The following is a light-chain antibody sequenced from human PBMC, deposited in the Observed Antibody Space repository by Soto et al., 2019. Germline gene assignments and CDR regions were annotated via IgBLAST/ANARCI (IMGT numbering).Light chain of an antibody. CDR2: EVS. V-gene: IGLV2-8*01. J-gene: IGLJ2*01. CDR3: SSYTLFDTVI. CDR1: SSDVGVYNH. Sequence: QSALTQPPSASGSPGQSVTISCTGTSSDVGVYNHVSWFQQYPGRVPKVMINEVSKRASGVPDRFSGSKSGNTASLTVSGLQAEDEADYYCSSYTLFDTVIFGGGTKVTVL.